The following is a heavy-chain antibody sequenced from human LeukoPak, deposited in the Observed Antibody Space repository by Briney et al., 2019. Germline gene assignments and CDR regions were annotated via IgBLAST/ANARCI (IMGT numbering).Heavy chain of an antibody. Sequence: QAGGSLRLSCAASGFTFSNAWMSWVRQAPGKGLEWVSAISGSGTSTYYADSVKGRFTISRDNAKNTLYLQMSSLRTEDTAVYYCARDFLHLGGWGQGTMVTVSS. J-gene: IGHJ3*01. D-gene: IGHD3-16*01. V-gene: IGHV3-74*01. CDR2: ISGSGTST. CDR3: ARDFLHLGG. CDR1: GFTFSNAW.